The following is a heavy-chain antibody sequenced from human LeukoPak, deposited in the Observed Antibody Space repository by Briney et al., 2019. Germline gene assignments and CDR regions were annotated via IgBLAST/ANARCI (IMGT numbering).Heavy chain of an antibody. J-gene: IGHJ3*02. V-gene: IGHV1-8*03. CDR1: GYTFTSYD. CDR3: AGTYSSGWTGAFDI. CDR2: MNPNSGNT. D-gene: IGHD6-19*01. Sequence: ASVKVSCKASGYTFTSYDINWVRQATGQGLEWMRWMNPNSGNTGYAQKFQGRVTITRNTSISTVYMELSSLRSEDTAVYYCAGTYSSGWTGAFDIWGQGTMVTVSS.